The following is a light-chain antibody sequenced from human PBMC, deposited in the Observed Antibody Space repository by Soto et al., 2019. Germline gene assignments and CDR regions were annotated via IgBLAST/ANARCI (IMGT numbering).Light chain of an antibody. V-gene: IGLV2-14*03. CDR1: SSDVGGYNY. J-gene: IGLJ1*01. Sequence: QSVLTQPASVPGSPGQSITISCTGTSSDVGGYNYVSWYQQHPGKAPKLMIYDVSNRPSGVSNRFFGSKSGNTASLTISGLQAEDEADYYCSSYTSSSTPLYVFGTGTKVTVL. CDR2: DVS. CDR3: SSYTSSSTPLYV.